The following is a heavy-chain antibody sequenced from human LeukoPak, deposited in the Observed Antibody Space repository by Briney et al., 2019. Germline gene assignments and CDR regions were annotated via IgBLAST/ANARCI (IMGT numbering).Heavy chain of an antibody. CDR3: ARGYYDSSGYYPTGYFQH. CDR1: GGSISSRSYY. V-gene: IGHV4-39*01. Sequence: SETLSLTCTASGGSISSRSYYWGWIRQPPGKGLEWIGSTYYSGSTYYNPSLKSRVTISVDTSKNQFSLKLSSVTAADTAVYYCARGYYDSSGYYPTGYFQHWGQGTLVTVSS. D-gene: IGHD3-22*01. J-gene: IGHJ1*01. CDR2: TYYSGST.